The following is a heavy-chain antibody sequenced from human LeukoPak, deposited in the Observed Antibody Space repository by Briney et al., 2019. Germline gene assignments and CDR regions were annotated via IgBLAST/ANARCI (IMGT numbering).Heavy chain of an antibody. J-gene: IGHJ5*02. Sequence: GGSLRLSCAASGFTFDDYGMSWVRQAPGKGLEWVSSISSSSSYIYYADSVKGRFTISRDNAKNSLYLQMNSLRAEDTAVYYCARDWAAAGTPNWFDPWGQGTLVTVSS. D-gene: IGHD6-13*01. V-gene: IGHV3-21*01. CDR2: ISSSSSYI. CDR3: ARDWAAAGTPNWFDP. CDR1: GFTFDDYG.